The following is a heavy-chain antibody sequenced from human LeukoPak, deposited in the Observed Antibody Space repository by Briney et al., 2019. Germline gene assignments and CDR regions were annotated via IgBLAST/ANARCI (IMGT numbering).Heavy chain of an antibody. CDR1: EFTFSTYD. CDR3: ARAKMPGIQTAGRVNYFDS. V-gene: IGHV3-13*01. Sequence: GGSLRLSCAASEFTFSTYDMHWVRQATGKGLEWVSTIDTAGNTWYPDSVKGRFTISRENAKDSLNLQMNSLRVGDTAVYYCARAKMPGIQTAGRVNYFDSWGQGTLVTVSS. J-gene: IGHJ4*02. D-gene: IGHD6-13*01. CDR2: IDTAGNT.